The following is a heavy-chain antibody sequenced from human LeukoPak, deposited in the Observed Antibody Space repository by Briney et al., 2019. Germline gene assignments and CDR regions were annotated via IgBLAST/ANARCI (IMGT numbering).Heavy chain of an antibody. CDR3: ASTQTFDY. V-gene: IGHV3-7*01. CDR1: GFTFSNYW. Sequence: PGGSLRLSCTASGFTFSNYWMSWVRWAPGKGLEWVANIKQDGSEKNYVDSVKGRFTISRDNAKSSLYLQMNTLRVEDTAVYYCASTQTFDYWGQGNLVTVSS. CDR2: IKQDGSEK. J-gene: IGHJ4*02.